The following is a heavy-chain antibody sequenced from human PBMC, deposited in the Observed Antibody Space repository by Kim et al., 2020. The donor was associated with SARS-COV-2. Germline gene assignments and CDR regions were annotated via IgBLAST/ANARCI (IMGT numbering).Heavy chain of an antibody. Sequence: GGSLRLSYAASGFTFDDYTMHWVRQAPGKGLEWVSLISWDGGSTYYADSVKGRFTISRDNSKNSLYLQMNSLRTEDTALYYCAKATVGATSVDYYYGMDVWGQGTTVTVSS. V-gene: IGHV3-43*01. J-gene: IGHJ6*02. D-gene: IGHD1-26*01. CDR1: GFTFDDYT. CDR3: AKATVGATSVDYYYGMDV. CDR2: ISWDGGST.